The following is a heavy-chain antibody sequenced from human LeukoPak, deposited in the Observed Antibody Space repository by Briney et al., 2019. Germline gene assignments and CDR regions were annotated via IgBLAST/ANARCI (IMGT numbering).Heavy chain of an antibody. J-gene: IGHJ2*01. CDR2: IWYDGSNK. V-gene: IGHV3-33*01. Sequence: PGRSLRLSCAASGFTFSSYGMHWVRQAPGKGLEWVAVIWYDGSNKYYADSVKGRFTISRDNSKNTLYLQMNSLRAEDTAVYYCARELSNWGNWYFDLWGRGTLVTVSS. CDR3: ARELSNWGNWYFDL. D-gene: IGHD7-27*01. CDR1: GFTFSSYG.